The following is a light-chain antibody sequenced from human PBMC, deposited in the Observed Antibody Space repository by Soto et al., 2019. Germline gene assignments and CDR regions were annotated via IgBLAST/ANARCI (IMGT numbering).Light chain of an antibody. J-gene: IGKJ2*01. Sequence: EIVLTQSPATLSLSPGARATLSCRASQSVSSYLAWYQQKPGQAPRLLIYDAYNRATGIPARFSGSGSGTDFTLTISSLEPEDFAVYYCQQRSNWPPGYTFGQGTKLEIK. CDR1: QSVSSY. CDR3: QQRSNWPPGYT. V-gene: IGKV3-11*01. CDR2: DAY.